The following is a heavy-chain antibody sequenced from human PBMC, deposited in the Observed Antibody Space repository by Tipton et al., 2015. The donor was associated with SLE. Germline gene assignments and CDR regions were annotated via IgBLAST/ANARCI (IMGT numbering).Heavy chain of an antibody. D-gene: IGHD3-3*01. Sequence: TLSLTCTVSGGSISSYYWSWIRQPPGKGLEWIGYIYYSGSTNYNPSLKSRVTISVDTSKNQFSLKLSSVTAADPAVYYCARDTAEWFFDYWGQGTLVTVSS. J-gene: IGHJ4*02. CDR2: IYYSGST. V-gene: IGHV4-59*01. CDR3: ARDTAEWFFDY. CDR1: GGSISSYY.